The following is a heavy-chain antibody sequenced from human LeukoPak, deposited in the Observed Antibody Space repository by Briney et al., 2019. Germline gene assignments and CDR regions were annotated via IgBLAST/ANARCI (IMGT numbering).Heavy chain of an antibody. CDR1: GFTFSSYT. Sequence: GGSLRLSCAASGFTFSSYTMNWVRQAPGKGLEWVSSISSSSTYTHYADSVKGRFTISRDNAKNSLYLQMNSLRAEDTAVYYCARAKRNGFDIWGQGTMVTVSS. V-gene: IGHV3-21*01. J-gene: IGHJ3*02. CDR2: ISSSSTYT. CDR3: ARAKRNGFDI.